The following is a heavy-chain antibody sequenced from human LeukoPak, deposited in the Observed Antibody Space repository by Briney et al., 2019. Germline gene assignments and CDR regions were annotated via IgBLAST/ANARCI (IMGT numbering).Heavy chain of an antibody. V-gene: IGHV1-2*02. D-gene: IGHD6-13*01. J-gene: IGHJ4*02. CDR2: INPNSGGT. CDR3: ARDLVFGHSSWLFDY. CDR1: GYTFTGYY. Sequence: ASVKVSCKASGYTFTGYYMHWVRQAPGQGLEWMGWINPNSGGTNYAQKFQGRVTMTRDTSISTAYMELSRLRSDDTAVYYCARDLVFGHSSWLFDYWGQGTLVTVSS.